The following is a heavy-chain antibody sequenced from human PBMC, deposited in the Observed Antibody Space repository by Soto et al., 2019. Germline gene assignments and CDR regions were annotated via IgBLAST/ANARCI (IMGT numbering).Heavy chain of an antibody. V-gene: IGHV3-48*01. CDR1: GFTFSSDS. CDR3: ASTGNFYGGGYFDY. D-gene: IGHD4-17*01. J-gene: IGHJ4*02. Sequence: GGSLRLSCAASGFTFSSDSMNWVRQAPGKGLEWVSYISSSSSTIYYADSVKGRFTISRDNAKNSLYLQMNSLRAEDTAVYYCASTGNFYGGGYFDYWGQGTLVTVSS. CDR2: ISSSSSTI.